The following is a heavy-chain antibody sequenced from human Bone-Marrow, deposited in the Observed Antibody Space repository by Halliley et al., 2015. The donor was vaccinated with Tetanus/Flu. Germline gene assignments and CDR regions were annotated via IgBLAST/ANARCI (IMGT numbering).Heavy chain of an antibody. Sequence: LYPGDSYTRYSPSFQGQVTISGDKSINPAYLQWSSLKASDTALYYCARTSDAAHYFHYGMDVWGQGTTVTVSS. V-gene: IGHV5-51*01. J-gene: IGHJ6*02. CDR2: LYPGDSYT. D-gene: IGHD2-15*01. CDR3: ARTSDAAHYFHYGMDV.